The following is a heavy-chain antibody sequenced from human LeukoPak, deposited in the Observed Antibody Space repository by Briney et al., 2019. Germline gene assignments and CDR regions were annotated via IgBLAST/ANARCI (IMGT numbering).Heavy chain of an antibody. D-gene: IGHD1-7*01. J-gene: IGHJ4*02. CDR3: ARADMRGTTDY. Sequence: PGGSLRLSCVVSGFTFRRCWMSWARRAPGKGLGWVANINRDGSEKYYVDSVKGRFTISRHNAKNSLYLPMNSLRAEDTAVYYCARADMRGTTDYWSQGSLLTVSS. CDR2: INRDGSEK. V-gene: IGHV3-7*04. CDR1: GFTFRRCW.